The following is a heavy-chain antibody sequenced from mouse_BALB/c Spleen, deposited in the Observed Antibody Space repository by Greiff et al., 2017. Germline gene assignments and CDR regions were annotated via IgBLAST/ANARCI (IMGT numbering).Heavy chain of an antibody. CDR3: ATFYYDYAMDY. CDR2: INPSTGYT. Sequence: LQESGAELAKPGASVKMSCKASGYTFTSYWMHWVKQRPGQGLEWIGYINPSTGYTEYNQKFKDKATLTADKSSSTAYMQLSSLTSEDSAVYYCATFYYDYAMDYWGQGTSVTVSS. V-gene: IGHV1-7*01. CDR1: GYTFTSYW. J-gene: IGHJ4*01. D-gene: IGHD2-1*01.